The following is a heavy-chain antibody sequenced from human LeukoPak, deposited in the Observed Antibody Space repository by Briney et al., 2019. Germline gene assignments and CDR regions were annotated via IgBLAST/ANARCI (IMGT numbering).Heavy chain of an antibody. CDR1: GGSISSYY. CDR3: ASGGGELLTHFDY. D-gene: IGHD1-26*01. J-gene: IGHJ4*02. Sequence: SETLSLTCTVSGGSISSYYWSWIRQPPGKGLEWIGYIYYSGSTNYNPSLKSRVTISVDTSKNQFSLKLSSVTAADTAVYYCASGGGELLTHFDYWGQGTLVTVSS. CDR2: IYYSGST. V-gene: IGHV4-59*01.